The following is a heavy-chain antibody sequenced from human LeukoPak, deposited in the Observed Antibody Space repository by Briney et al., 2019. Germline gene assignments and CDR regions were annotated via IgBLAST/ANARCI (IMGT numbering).Heavy chain of an antibody. CDR3: ARRITISGVGYYMDV. CDR2: ISSSGNSK. J-gene: IGHJ6*03. D-gene: IGHD3-3*01. CDR1: AFSFSSYG. V-gene: IGHV3-48*01. Sequence: GGSLRLSCAASAFSFSSYGMNWVRQAPGKGLEWISYISSSGNSKYYADSVKGRFTVSRDNVWKSLNLQMDSLRAEDTAVYYCARRITISGVGYYMDVWGKGTTVTVSS.